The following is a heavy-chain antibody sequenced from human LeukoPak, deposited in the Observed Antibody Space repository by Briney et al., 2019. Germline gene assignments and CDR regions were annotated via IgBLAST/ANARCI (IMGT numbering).Heavy chain of an antibody. CDR3: AKLHNLSSDY. D-gene: IGHD1-14*01. CDR2: ISGSGGNT. V-gene: IGHV3-23*01. Sequence: PGGSLRLSCAASGFTFSDYAMNWVRQAPGKGLEWVSTISGSGGNTYYAGSVKGRFTISRDNSKNTLYLQTNSLRAEDTAVYYCAKLHNLSSDYWGQGTLVTVSS. CDR1: GFTFSDYA. J-gene: IGHJ4*02.